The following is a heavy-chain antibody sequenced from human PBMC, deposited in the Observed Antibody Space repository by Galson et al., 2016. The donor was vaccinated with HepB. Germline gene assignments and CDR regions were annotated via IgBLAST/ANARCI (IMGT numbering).Heavy chain of an antibody. V-gene: IGHV3-30-3*01. D-gene: IGHD1-26*01. CDR2: ISGSGSVN. CDR3: ATEGPQFPRGSNDY. CDR1: GCIFSSYS. J-gene: IGHJ4*02. Sequence: SLRLSCAASGCIFSSYSMHWVRQAPGKGLEWVAVISGSGSVNFYADSVKCRITISRANSKNTLYPQMNSLRVEDSAVYYCATEGPQFPRGSNDYWGQGTLVTVSS.